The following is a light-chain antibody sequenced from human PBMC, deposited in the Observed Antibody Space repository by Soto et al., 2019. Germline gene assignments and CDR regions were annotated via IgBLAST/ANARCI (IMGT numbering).Light chain of an antibody. V-gene: IGLV2-23*03. CDR1: SSDVGSYNL. Sequence: QSVLTQPASVSGSPGQSITISCTGTSSDVGSYNLVSWYQQHPGKAPKLMIYEGSKRPSGVSNRFSGSKSGNTASLTISGLQAEDEADYYCCSYAGSSPFHVVFGGGTKLTVL. J-gene: IGLJ2*01. CDR3: CSYAGSSPFHVV. CDR2: EGS.